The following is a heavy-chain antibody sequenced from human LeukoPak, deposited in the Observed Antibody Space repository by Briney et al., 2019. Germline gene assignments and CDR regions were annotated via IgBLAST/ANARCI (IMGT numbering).Heavy chain of an antibody. D-gene: IGHD2-15*01. CDR1: GGSFSGYY. V-gene: IGHV4-34*01. J-gene: IGHJ5*02. Sequence: PSETLSLTCAVYGGSFSGYYWSWIRQPPWKGLEWIGEINHSGSTNYNPSLKSRVTISVDTSKNQFSLKLSSVTAADTAVYYCARVSRVTARVVAATVRHFWFDPWGQGTLVTVSS. CDR3: ARVSRVTARVVAATVRHFWFDP. CDR2: INHSGST.